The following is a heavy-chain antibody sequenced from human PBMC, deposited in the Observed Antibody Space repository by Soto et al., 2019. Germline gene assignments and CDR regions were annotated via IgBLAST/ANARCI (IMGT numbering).Heavy chain of an antibody. V-gene: IGHV3-48*03. Sequence: PGGSLRLSCAASGFTFSSYEMNWVRQAPGKGLEWVSYISSSDSTISYAGSVKGRFTISRDNAKNSLFLHMNSLRAEDTAVYYCARVVAQGTNLDHWGQGTLVTVSS. CDR1: GFTFSSYE. CDR3: ARVVAQGTNLDH. J-gene: IGHJ4*02. CDR2: ISSSDSTI. D-gene: IGHD5-12*01.